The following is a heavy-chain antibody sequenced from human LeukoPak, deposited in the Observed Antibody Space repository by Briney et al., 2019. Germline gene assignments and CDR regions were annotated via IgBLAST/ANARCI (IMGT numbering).Heavy chain of an antibody. CDR1: GFTFSGYC. Sequence: GGSLRLSCAASGFTFSGYCMSWVRQAPGKGLEWVAHIKQDGSEKYYVDSVKGRFTISRDNAKNSLYLQMNSLRAEDTAIYYCARDAVGIYRIIDYWGQGTLVTVSS. CDR3: ARDAVGIYRIIDY. CDR2: IKQDGSEK. D-gene: IGHD6-13*01. J-gene: IGHJ4*02. V-gene: IGHV3-7*01.